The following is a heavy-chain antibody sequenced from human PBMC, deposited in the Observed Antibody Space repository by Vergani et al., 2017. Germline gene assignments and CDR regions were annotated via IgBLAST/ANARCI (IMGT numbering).Heavy chain of an antibody. V-gene: IGHV4-39*01. D-gene: IGHD3-10*01. Sequence: QLQLQESGPGLVKPSETLSLTCTVSGGSISSSSYYWGWIRQPPGKGLEWIGSIYYSGSTYYNPSLKSRVTISVDTSKNQFSLKLSSVTAADTAVYYCARRIDYYGSGSYYMGDYYFDYWGQGTLVTVSS. J-gene: IGHJ4*02. CDR1: GGSISSSSYY. CDR3: ARRIDYYGSGSYYMGDYYFDY. CDR2: IYYSGST.